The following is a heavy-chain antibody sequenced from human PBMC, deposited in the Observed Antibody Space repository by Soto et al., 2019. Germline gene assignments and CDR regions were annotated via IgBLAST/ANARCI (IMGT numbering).Heavy chain of an antibody. D-gene: IGHD3-3*01. CDR2: IYPSDSDT. J-gene: IGHJ4*02. CDR3: ARGGVSTRTFDY. V-gene: IGHV5-51*01. Sequence: PGESLNISCKGSGYNFAGYWIACVRQMPGKGLELMGVIYPSDSDTRYRPSFQGQVTISADKSISSAYLQWSSLSASDTAMYYCARGGVSTRTFDYWGQGTPVTVSS. CDR1: GYNFAGYW.